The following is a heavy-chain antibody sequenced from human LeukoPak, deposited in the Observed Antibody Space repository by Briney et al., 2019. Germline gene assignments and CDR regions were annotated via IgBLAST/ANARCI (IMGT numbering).Heavy chain of an antibody. J-gene: IGHJ4*02. V-gene: IGHV3-53*01. CDR3: ARLGFVVPAVIFDY. D-gene: IGHD2-2*02. CDR1: GFTVSSNY. CDR2: IYIGGST. Sequence: PGGSLRLSCAPSGFTVSSNYMSWVRQAPGKGLEWVSVIYIGGSTYYADSVKGRFTISRDISKNTLYLQMNSLRAEDTAMYYCARLGFVVPAVIFDYWGQGTLVTVSS.